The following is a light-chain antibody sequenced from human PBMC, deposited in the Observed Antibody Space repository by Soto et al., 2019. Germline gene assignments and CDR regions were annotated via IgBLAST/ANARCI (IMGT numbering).Light chain of an antibody. V-gene: IGKV3-20*01. CDR3: QQYGSSPV. CDR1: QSISSSY. J-gene: IGKJ3*01. CDR2: GAS. Sequence: EIVLTQSPGTLSLSPGERATLSCRASQSISSSYLAWYQQKPGQAPRLFIYGASSRATGIPDRFSGSGSGTEFTLTISRLEPEDLAVYYCQQYGSSPVFGPGTKVDIE.